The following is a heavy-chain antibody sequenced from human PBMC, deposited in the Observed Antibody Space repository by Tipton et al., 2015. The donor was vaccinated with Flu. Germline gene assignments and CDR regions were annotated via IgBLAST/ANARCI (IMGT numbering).Heavy chain of an antibody. D-gene: IGHD6-19*01. J-gene: IGHJ5*02. CDR3: ARGGKSYSSGWHGP. V-gene: IGHV4-61*01. Sequence: TLSLTCSVSGASITSDNNFWSWIRQSPGRGLEWIGYIHYSGSTNYNPSLKSRVTMSVDAPKNEFSLKVRSVTAADTVVYYCARGGKSYSSGWHGPWGQGTLVTVSS. CDR1: GASITSDNNF. CDR2: IHYSGST.